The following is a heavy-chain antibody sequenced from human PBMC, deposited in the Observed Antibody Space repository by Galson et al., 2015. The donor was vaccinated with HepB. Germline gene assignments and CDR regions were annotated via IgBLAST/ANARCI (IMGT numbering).Heavy chain of an antibody. CDR1: GFTFSKYS. CDR3: ASDTREYSGNDYC. CDR2: ISSSSSAL. V-gene: IGHV3-48*01. Sequence: SLRLSCAASGFTFSKYSMNWVRQAPGKGLEWVSFISSSSSALYYADSVKGRFTISRDNAKNSLYLQMSSLRAEDTAVYYCASDTREYSGNDYCWGQGTLVTVSS. J-gene: IGHJ4*02. D-gene: IGHD5-12*01.